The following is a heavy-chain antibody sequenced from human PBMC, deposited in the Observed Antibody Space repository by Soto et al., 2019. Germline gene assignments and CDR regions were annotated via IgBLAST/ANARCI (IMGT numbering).Heavy chain of an antibody. V-gene: IGHV3-30*18. D-gene: IGHD3-9*01. CDR2: ISYDGSNK. CDR3: AKDLQDILTLTNPEYFDY. J-gene: IGHJ4*02. CDR1: GFTFSSYG. Sequence: PGGSLRLSCAASGFTFSSYGMHWVRQAPGKGLEWVAVISYDGSNKYYADSVKGRFTISRDNSKNTLYLQMNSLRAEDTAVYYCAKDLQDILTLTNPEYFDYWGQGTLVTVSS.